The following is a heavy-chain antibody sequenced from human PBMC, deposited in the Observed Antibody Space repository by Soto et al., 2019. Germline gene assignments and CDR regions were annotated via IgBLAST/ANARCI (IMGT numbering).Heavy chain of an antibody. CDR2: ISSSSSTI. CDR3: ARRLRITIFGVGWLESWFDP. D-gene: IGHD3-3*01. J-gene: IGHJ5*02. CDR1: GFTFSSYS. V-gene: IGHV3-48*01. Sequence: EVQLVESGGGLVQPGGSLRLSCAASGFTFSSYSMNWVRQAPGKGLEWVSYISSSSSTIYYADSVKGRFTISRDNAKNSLYLQMNSLRAEDTAVYYCARRLRITIFGVGWLESWFDPWGQGTLVTVSS.